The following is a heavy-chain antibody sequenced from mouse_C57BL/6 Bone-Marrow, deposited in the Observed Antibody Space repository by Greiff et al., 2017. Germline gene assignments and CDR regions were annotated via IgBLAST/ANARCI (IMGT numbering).Heavy chain of an antibody. V-gene: IGHV1-69*01. CDR1: GYTFTSYW. J-gene: IGHJ4*01. CDR2: IAPSDSYT. Sequence: QVQLQQPGAELVLPGASVKLSCKASGYTFTSYWMHWVKQRPGQGLEWIGEIAPSDSYTNYNQKLKGKSTLTVDKSSSTAYMQLSSLTSEDSAVYYCARSFYYDYLYYYAMDDWGQGTSVTVSS. CDR3: ARSFYYDYLYYYAMDD. D-gene: IGHD2-4*01.